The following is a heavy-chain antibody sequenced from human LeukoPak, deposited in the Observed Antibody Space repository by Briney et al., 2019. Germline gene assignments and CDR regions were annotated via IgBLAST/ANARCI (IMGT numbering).Heavy chain of an antibody. J-gene: IGHJ4*02. Sequence: GGSLRLSCAASGFTFSSYAMRWVRQAPGKGLEWVSAISGSGGSTYYADSVKGRFTISRDNSKNTLYLQMNSLRAEDTAVYYCANSPVAATGPSFDYWGQGTLVTVSS. CDR1: GFTFSSYA. V-gene: IGHV3-23*01. D-gene: IGHD2-15*01. CDR2: ISGSGGST. CDR3: ANSPVAATGPSFDY.